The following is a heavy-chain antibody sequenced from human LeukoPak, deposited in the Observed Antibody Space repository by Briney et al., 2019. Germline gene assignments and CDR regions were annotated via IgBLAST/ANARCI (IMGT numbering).Heavy chain of an antibody. V-gene: IGHV3-23*01. CDR3: AKGRGSFPLYFDY. Sequence: GGSLRLSCAASGFTFSNYAMNWVRQAPGKGLEWASTMSDTTYYADSVKGRFAISRDNSKNMLYLHMNSLSAEDTAVYYCAKGRGSFPLYFDYWGQGSLVTVSS. J-gene: IGHJ4*02. CDR1: GFTFSNYA. CDR2: MSDTT. D-gene: IGHD2/OR15-2a*01.